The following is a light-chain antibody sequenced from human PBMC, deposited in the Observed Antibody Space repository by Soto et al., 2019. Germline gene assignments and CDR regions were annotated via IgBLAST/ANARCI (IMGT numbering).Light chain of an antibody. V-gene: IGLV2-23*01. CDR2: EGD. Sequence: QSALTQPASVSGPPGQSITISCTGISSDVGNYKFVSWYQHHPGKAPKLMIYEGDKRPSGVSDRFSASKSGITASLTISGLQVDDEAFYYTGTNALCNIYVYVSGTGSMVPVL. J-gene: IGLJ1*01. CDR3: GTNALCNIYVYV. CDR1: SSDVGNYKF.